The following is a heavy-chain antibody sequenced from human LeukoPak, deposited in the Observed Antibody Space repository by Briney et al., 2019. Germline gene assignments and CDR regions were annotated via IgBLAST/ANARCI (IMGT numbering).Heavy chain of an antibody. CDR1: GYSFTSYW. Sequence: GESLKISCKGSGYSFTSYWIGWVRQMPGKGLEWMGWMNPNSGNTGYAQKFQGRVTMTRNTSISTAYMELSSLRSEDTAVYYCARLVGATDAFDIWGQGTMVTVSS. CDR3: ARLVGATDAFDI. V-gene: IGHV1-8*02. CDR2: MNPNSGNT. J-gene: IGHJ3*02. D-gene: IGHD1-26*01.